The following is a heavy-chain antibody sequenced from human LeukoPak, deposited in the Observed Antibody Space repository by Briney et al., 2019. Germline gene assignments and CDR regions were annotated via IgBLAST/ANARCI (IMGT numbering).Heavy chain of an antibody. CDR1: GYTFTSYG. CDR3: ARVPVWSGYSPRDYYYYMDV. CDR2: ISAYNGNT. Sequence: ASVKVSCKASGYTFTSYGISWVRQAPGQGLEWMGWISAYNGNTNYAQKLQGRVTMTTDTSTSTAYMELSSLRSEDTAVYYCARVPVWSGYSPRDYYYYMDVWGKGTTVTVSS. D-gene: IGHD3-3*01. V-gene: IGHV1-18*01. J-gene: IGHJ6*03.